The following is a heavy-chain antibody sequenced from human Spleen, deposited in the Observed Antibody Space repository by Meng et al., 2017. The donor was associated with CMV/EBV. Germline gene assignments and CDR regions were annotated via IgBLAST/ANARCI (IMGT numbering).Heavy chain of an antibody. V-gene: IGHV1-69*05. CDR3: ARYRYLYGNYFDY. CDR2: IIPIFGTA. CDR1: GGSFSSYA. J-gene: IGHJ4*02. D-gene: IGHD2/OR15-2a*01. Sequence: KASGGSFSSYAISWVRQAPGQGLEWMGGIIPIFGTANNAQKFQGRVTITTDESTSTAYMELSSLRSEDTAVYYCARYRYLYGNYFDYWGQGTLVTVSS.